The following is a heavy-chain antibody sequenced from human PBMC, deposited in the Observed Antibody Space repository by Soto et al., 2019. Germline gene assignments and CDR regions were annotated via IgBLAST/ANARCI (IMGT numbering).Heavy chain of an antibody. CDR3: ARDLAARDH. J-gene: IGHJ4*02. Sequence: QVQLVQSGAEVKKPGASVKVSCRTSGYTFTHYYIYWVRQAPGQGLEWLGIINPDSGSTNYAQDLPGRVTLTMDTSTPTVYMRLRGLRAEDTAIVHCARDLAARDHWGQGTLVTVSS. D-gene: IGHD6-13*01. CDR1: GYTFTHYY. CDR2: INPDSGST. V-gene: IGHV1-46*01.